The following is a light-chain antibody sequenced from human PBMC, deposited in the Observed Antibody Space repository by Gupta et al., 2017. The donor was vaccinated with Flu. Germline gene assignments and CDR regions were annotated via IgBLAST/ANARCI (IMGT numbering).Light chain of an antibody. Sequence: SITISCTGTSSDVGSYNLVSWYQQHPGKPHKLMFYEVTKRPSGVSNRFSASKSGNTASLTISGLQAEDEADYYCCSDAGSSSYVFGTGTKVTVL. CDR3: CSDAGSSSYV. CDR2: EVT. J-gene: IGLJ1*01. V-gene: IGLV2-23*02. CDR1: SSDVGSYNL.